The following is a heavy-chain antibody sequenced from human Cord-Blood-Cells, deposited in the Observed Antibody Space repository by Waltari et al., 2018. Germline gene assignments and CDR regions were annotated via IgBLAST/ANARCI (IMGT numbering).Heavy chain of an antibody. CDR1: GFTFSSYG. Sequence: QVQLVESGGGVVQPGRSLRLSCAASGFTFSSYGMHWVRQAPGKGLEWVAVISYDGSKKSYADSVKCRFTISRDNSKNTLYLQMNSRRAEDTAVYYCAKARGGIAAAGTVYFDYWGQGTLVTVSS. CDR2: ISYDGSKK. V-gene: IGHV3-30*18. CDR3: AKARGGIAAAGTVYFDY. J-gene: IGHJ4*02. D-gene: IGHD6-13*01.